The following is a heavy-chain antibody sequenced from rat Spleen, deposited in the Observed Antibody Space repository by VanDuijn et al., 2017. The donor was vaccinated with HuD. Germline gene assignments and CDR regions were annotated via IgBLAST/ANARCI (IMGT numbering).Heavy chain of an antibody. CDR3: ARQGGYNSYFDY. Sequence: EVKLVESGGGLVQPGRSLKLSCAASGFNFNDYWMGWVRQAPGKGLEWVATISYDGSSTYYRDSVKGRFTISRDNAKSTLYLQMDSLRSEDTATYYCARQGGYNSYFDYWGQGVMVTVSS. V-gene: IGHV5-29*01. CDR1: GFNFNDYW. D-gene: IGHD1-4*01. J-gene: IGHJ2*01. CDR2: ISYDGSST.